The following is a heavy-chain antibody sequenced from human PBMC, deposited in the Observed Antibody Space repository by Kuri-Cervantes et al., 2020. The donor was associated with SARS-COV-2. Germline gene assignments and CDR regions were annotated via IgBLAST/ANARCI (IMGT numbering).Heavy chain of an antibody. J-gene: IGHJ6*03. V-gene: IGHV3-11*04. CDR1: GFTFSDYY. CDR3: GRGTSWAGNYYYYIDV. CDR2: ISSSGSTI. Sequence: GESLKISCAASGFTFSDYYMSWIRQAPGKGLEWVSYISSSGSTIYYADSVKGRFTISRDNAKNSLYLQMNSLRAEDTAVYYCGRGTSWAGNYYYYIDVWGKGTTVTVSS. D-gene: IGHD3-16*01.